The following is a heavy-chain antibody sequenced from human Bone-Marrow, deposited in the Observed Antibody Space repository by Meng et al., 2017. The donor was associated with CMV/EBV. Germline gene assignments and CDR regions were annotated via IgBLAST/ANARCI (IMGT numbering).Heavy chain of an antibody. J-gene: IGHJ3*02. D-gene: IGHD3-22*01. CDR3: TRLTYYYDSSGLNDAFDI. CDR1: GFTFSGSA. V-gene: IGHV3-73*01. CDR2: IRSKANSYAT. Sequence: GESLKISCAASGFTFSGSAMHWVRQASGKGLEWVGRIRSKANSYATAYAASVKGRFTISRDDSKNTAYLQMNSLKTEDTAVYYCTRLTYYYDSSGLNDAFDIWGQGTRVTGSS.